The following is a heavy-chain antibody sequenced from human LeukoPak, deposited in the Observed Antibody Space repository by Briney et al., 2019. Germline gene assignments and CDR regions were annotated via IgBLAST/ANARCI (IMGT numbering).Heavy chain of an antibody. J-gene: IGHJ4*02. CDR2: IYYTGSI. D-gene: IGHD3-3*01. Sequence: SETLSLTCTVSGDSISSSGYYWEWIRQPPGKGLEWIANIYYTGSIYYNPFLKSRAAMSVDTSKNQFSLNVNSVTAADTAVYFCARHRRADFRPGGPIDYWGQGILVTVSS. CDR3: ARHRRADFRPGGPIDY. CDR1: GDSISSSGYY. V-gene: IGHV4-39*01.